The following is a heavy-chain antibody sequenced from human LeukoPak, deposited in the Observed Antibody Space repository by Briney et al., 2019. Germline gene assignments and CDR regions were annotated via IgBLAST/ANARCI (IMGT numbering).Heavy chain of an antibody. CDR1: GFTFSSYS. D-gene: IGHD3-10*01. J-gene: IGHJ4*02. Sequence: PGRSLRLSCAASGFTFSSYSMNWVRQAPGKVLEWVSSISSSSSYIYYADSVKGRFTISRDNAKNSLYLQMNSLRAEDTAVYYCARDQRLGGSGSYSWGQGTLVTVSS. V-gene: IGHV3-21*01. CDR2: ISSSSSYI. CDR3: ARDQRLGGSGSYS.